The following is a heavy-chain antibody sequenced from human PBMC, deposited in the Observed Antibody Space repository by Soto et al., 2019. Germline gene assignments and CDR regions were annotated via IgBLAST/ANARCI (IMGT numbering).Heavy chain of an antibody. J-gene: IGHJ3*02. CDR3: ARARDSSGYSSPHDAFDI. CDR1: GYTFTSYA. D-gene: IGHD3-22*01. Sequence: GASVKVSCKASGYTFTSYAMHWVRQAPGQGLEWMGWINPKNGDTSYAQNFQGWVTMTRDTSISTAYMELRRQRADDTAVYYCARARDSSGYSSPHDAFDIWGQGTMVTVSS. V-gene: IGHV1-2*04. CDR2: INPKNGDT.